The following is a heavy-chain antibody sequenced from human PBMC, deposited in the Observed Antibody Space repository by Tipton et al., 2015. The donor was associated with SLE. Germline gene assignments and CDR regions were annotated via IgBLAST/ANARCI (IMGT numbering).Heavy chain of an antibody. Sequence: TLSLTCTVSGGSISSGGYYWSWIRQHPGKGLEWIGYIYYSGNTYYNPSLKSRLTISLDTSKNHFSLRLTSVTAADTAVYYCAIDNWKERAIDSWGQGTLVTVSS. CDR3: AIDNWKERAIDS. J-gene: IGHJ4*02. CDR1: GGSISSGGYY. D-gene: IGHD1-20*01. V-gene: IGHV4-31*03. CDR2: IYYSGNT.